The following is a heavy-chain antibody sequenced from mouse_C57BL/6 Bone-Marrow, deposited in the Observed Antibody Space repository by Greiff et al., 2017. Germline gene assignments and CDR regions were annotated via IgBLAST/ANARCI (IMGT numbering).Heavy chain of an antibody. D-gene: IGHD2-2*01. CDR1: GYTFTSYW. V-gene: IGHV1-72*01. Sequence: QVQLQQPGAELVKPGASVKLSCKASGYTFTSYWMHWVKQRPGRGLEWIGRIDPNCGGTKYNEKFKSKATLTVDKPSSTAYRQLSSLTSEDSAVYYCARMGPMNYGYDGGDYWGQGTTLTVYS. J-gene: IGHJ2*01. CDR3: ARMGPMNYGYDGGDY. CDR2: IDPNCGGT.